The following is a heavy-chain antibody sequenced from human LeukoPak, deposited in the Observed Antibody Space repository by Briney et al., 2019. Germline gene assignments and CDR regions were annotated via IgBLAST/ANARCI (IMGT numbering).Heavy chain of an antibody. CDR1: GFTFSSYA. CDR3: ARVNPTVKGWFDP. CDR2: ISASGGTT. D-gene: IGHD4-17*01. V-gene: IGHV3-23*01. J-gene: IGHJ5*02. Sequence: GGSLRLSCAASGFTFSSYAMSWVRQAPVKGLEWVSTISASGGTTYYADSVKGRFTISRDNSKNTLYLQMNSLRAEDTAVYYCARVNPTVKGWFDPWGQGTLVTVSS.